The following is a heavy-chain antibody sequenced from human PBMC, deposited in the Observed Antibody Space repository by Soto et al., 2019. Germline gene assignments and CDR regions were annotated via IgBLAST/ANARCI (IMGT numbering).Heavy chain of an antibody. CDR2: IYYSGST. CDR3: ARDRHYDSSGPQALDAFDI. V-gene: IGHV4-31*03. CDR1: GGSISSGGYY. D-gene: IGHD3-22*01. J-gene: IGHJ3*02. Sequence: SETLSLTCTVSGGSISSGGYYWSWIRQHPGKGLEWIGYIYYSGSTYYNPSLKSRVTISVDTSKNQFSLKLSSVTAADTAVYYCARDRHYDSSGPQALDAFDIWGQGTMVTVSS.